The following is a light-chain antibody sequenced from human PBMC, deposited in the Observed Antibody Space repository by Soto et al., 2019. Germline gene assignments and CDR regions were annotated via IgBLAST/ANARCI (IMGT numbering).Light chain of an antibody. CDR1: TSDVGGYND. CDR3: SSYSSSSTVI. Sequence: QSALTQPASVSGSPGQSIIISCTGTTSDVGGYNDVSWYQRIPGKAPKLIIFDVTNRPSGVSNRFSGSKSGNTASLTISGLQADDEADYYCSSYSSSSTVIFGGGTKLTVL. J-gene: IGLJ2*01. V-gene: IGLV2-14*01. CDR2: DVT.